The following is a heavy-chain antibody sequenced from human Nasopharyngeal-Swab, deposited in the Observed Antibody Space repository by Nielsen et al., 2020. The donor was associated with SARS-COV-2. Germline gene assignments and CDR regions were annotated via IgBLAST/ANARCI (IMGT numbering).Heavy chain of an antibody. CDR3: ARDLIIGATTTQIFDY. Sequence: WIRQPPGKGLEWVSGISWNSGSIGYADSVKGRFTISRDNAKNSLYLQMNSLRAEDTAVYYCARDLIIGATTTQIFDYWGQGTLVTVSS. J-gene: IGHJ4*02. CDR2: ISWNSGSI. D-gene: IGHD1-26*01. V-gene: IGHV3-9*01.